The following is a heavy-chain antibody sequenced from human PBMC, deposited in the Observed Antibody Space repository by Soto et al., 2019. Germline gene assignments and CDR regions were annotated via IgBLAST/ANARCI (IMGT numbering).Heavy chain of an antibody. Sequence: QVQLVQSGAEVKKPGSSVKVSCRASGGTFNSYTLSWVRQAPGQGFEWLGRFIPVLGVTNYAQKFQGRVTLAADKSASTAYMEFNSLTSEDTAVYYGARGAAAAGPRYNWFGPGGQGTLVTVSS. D-gene: IGHD6-13*01. V-gene: IGHV1-69*02. CDR2: FIPVLGVT. J-gene: IGHJ5*02. CDR1: GGTFNSYT. CDR3: ARGAAAAGPRYNWFGP.